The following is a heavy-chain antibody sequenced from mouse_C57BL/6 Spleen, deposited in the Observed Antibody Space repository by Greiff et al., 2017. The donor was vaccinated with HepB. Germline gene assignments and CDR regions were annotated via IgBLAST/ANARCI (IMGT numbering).Heavy chain of an antibody. CDR3: ARYDYDVGAMDY. CDR1: GYTFTDYN. CDR2: INPNNGGT. V-gene: IGHV1-18*01. J-gene: IGHJ4*01. D-gene: IGHD2-4*01. Sequence: EVKLQESGPELVKPGASVKIPCKASGYTFTDYNMDWVKQSHGKSLEWIGDINPNNGGTIYNQKFKGKATLTVDKSSSTAYMELRSLTSEDTAVYYCARYDYDVGAMDYWGQGTSVTVSS.